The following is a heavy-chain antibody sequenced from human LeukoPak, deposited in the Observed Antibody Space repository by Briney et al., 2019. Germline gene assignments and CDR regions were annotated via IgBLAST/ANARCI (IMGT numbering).Heavy chain of an antibody. CDR1: GFAITNYA. V-gene: IGHV1-18*01. D-gene: IGHD3-10*01. Sequence: ASVKVSCKGSGFAITNYAITWVRQAPGQGLEWMGWINTYNGNTNYAQNLQGRVTLTTDTSTSTAYMELRSLTSDDTAVYYCARAYCGSGTYLRMDVWGQGTTVTVSS. CDR3: ARAYCGSGTYLRMDV. CDR2: INTYNGNT. J-gene: IGHJ6*02.